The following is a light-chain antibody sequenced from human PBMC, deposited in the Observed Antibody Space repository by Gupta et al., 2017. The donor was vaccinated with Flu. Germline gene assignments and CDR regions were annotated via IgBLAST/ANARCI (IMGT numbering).Light chain of an antibody. CDR3: CSYAGSSTWV. V-gene: IGLV2-14*01. Sequence: SITISCTGTSSDVGGYNYVSWYQQYPGKAPKVMIYEVSKRPSGVSNRFSGSKSGNTASLTISGLQAEDEADYYCCSYAGSSTWVFGTGTTVTVL. J-gene: IGLJ1*01. CDR1: SSDVGGYNY. CDR2: EVS.